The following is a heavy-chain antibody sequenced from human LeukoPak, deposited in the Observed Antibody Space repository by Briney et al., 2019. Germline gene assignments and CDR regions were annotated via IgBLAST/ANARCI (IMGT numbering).Heavy chain of an antibody. CDR1: GFTFSDYY. CDR3: VRDDDRPDNGLDY. CDR2: ISSSGSTI. V-gene: IGHV3-11*01. D-gene: IGHD3-22*01. Sequence: GGSLRLSCAASGFTFSDYYMSWIRQAPGKGLEWVSYISSSGSTIYYADSVKGRFTISRDNAKNSLYLQMNSLRAEDTAVYYCVRDDDRPDNGLDYWGQGTLVTVSS. J-gene: IGHJ4*02.